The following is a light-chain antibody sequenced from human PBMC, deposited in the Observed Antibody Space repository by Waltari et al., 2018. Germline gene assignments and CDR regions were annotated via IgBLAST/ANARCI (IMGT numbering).Light chain of an antibody. CDR3: QQYYDTPRT. CDR2: WAS. CDR1: QSVLYSPNNKNY. J-gene: IGKJ1*01. V-gene: IGKV4-1*01. Sequence: DIVLTQSPDSLAVSRGERATINCRSSQSVLYSPNNKNYLAWYQQKPGQPPKLLIYWASIRESGVPDRFSGSGSGTDFSLTISSLQAEDVAFYYCQQYYDTPRTFGQGTEVEIK.